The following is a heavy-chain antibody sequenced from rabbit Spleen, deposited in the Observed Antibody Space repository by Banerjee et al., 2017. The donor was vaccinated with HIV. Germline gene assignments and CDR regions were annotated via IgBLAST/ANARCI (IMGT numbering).Heavy chain of an antibody. CDR3: ARGPPYAGYAGYGYVYLNL. V-gene: IGHV1S47*01. CDR1: GFDISKYG. CDR2: IDPIFGIT. Sequence: QEQLVESGGGLVQPGGSLKLSCTVSGFDISKYGVTWVRQAPGKGLEWIGYIDPIFGITYYASWVNGRFTISSHNAQNTLYLQLNSLTAADTATYFCARGPPYAGYAGYGYVYLNLWGPGTLVTVS. D-gene: IGHD6-1*01. J-gene: IGHJ4*01.